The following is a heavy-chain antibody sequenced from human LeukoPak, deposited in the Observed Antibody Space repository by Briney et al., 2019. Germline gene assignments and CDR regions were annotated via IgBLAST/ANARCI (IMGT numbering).Heavy chain of an antibody. CDR3: ARDIGYCSGGSCANWFDP. V-gene: IGHV1-2*02. CDR2: INLNSGGT. CDR1: GYTFTGYY. Sequence: ASVKVSCKASGYTFTGYYMHWVRQAPGQGLEWMGWINLNSGGTNYAQKFQGRVTMTRDKSISTAYMELSRLRADDTAVYYCARDIGYCSGGSCANWFDPWGQGTLVTVSS. D-gene: IGHD2-15*01. J-gene: IGHJ5*02.